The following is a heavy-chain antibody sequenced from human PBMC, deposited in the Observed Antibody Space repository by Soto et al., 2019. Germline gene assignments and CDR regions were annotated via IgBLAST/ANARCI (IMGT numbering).Heavy chain of an antibody. Sequence: PSETLSLTCTVSGGSISSYYWSWIRQPPGKGLEWIGYIYYSGSTNYNPSLKSRVTISVDTSKNQFSLKLSSVTAADTAVYYCARGGGNWNGALKGEGNYFDYWGQGTLVTVSS. CDR2: IYYSGST. CDR1: GGSISSYY. CDR3: ARGGGNWNGALKGEGNYFDY. J-gene: IGHJ4*02. V-gene: IGHV4-59*08. D-gene: IGHD1-20*01.